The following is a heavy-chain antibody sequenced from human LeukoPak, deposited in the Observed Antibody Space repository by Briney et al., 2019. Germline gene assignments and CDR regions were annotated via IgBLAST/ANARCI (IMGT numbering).Heavy chain of an antibody. D-gene: IGHD1/OR15-1a*01. CDR1: GGSISSSSYY. Sequence: PSETLSLTCTVSGGSISSSSYYWDWIRQPPGKGLEWIGSIHYSGRTYYNPSLKSRVTISVDTSKNQFSLKLNSVTAADTAVYYCAGRARTYFDYWGQGTLVTXSS. J-gene: IGHJ4*02. V-gene: IGHV4-39*01. CDR2: IHYSGRT. CDR3: AGRARTYFDY.